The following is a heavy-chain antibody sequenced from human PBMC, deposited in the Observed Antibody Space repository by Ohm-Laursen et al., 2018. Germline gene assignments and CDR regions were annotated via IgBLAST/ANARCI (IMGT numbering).Heavy chain of an antibody. D-gene: IGHD1-26*01. CDR3: AKMVGAWDFFDY. CDR2: ITWNSGTI. J-gene: IGHJ4*02. V-gene: IGHV3-9*01. Sequence: SLRLSCAASGFTFDDYAMHWVRQAPGKGLEWVSGITWNSGTITYADSVKGRFIISRDNAKNSLYLQMNSLRAEDTALYYCAKMVGAWDFFDYWGQGTLVTVSS. CDR1: GFTFDDYA.